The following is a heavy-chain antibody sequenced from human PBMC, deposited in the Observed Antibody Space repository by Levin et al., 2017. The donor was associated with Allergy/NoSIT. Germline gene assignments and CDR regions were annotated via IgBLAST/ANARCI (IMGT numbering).Heavy chain of an antibody. CDR3: AKDRDTSGFYFKDDAFDI. CDR1: GFTFTTYA. V-gene: IGHV3-23*01. Sequence: GESLNISCAASGFTFTTYAMSWVRQTPGKGLEWVSGFSARGHTTYYADSVKGRFTISRDNSKSTIYLQMDSLRPEDTALYYCAKDRDTSGFYFKDDAFDIWGQGTVVTVSS. CDR2: FSARGHTT. D-gene: IGHD3-22*01. J-gene: IGHJ3*02.